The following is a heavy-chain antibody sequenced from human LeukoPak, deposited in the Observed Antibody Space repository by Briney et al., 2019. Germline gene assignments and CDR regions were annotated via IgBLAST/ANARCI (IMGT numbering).Heavy chain of an antibody. CDR2: IIYDGSTT. Sequence: GGSLRLSCAASGFTFSNYWMQWVRQAPGKGLVWVSRIIYDGSTTNYADSVKGRFTIPRDNAKNTLYLQMNSLRVEDTAVYYCARDRVPYCSGVSCSVDVWGQGTTVTVSS. J-gene: IGHJ6*02. CDR1: GFTFSNYW. V-gene: IGHV3-74*01. D-gene: IGHD2-15*01. CDR3: ARDRVPYCSGVSCSVDV.